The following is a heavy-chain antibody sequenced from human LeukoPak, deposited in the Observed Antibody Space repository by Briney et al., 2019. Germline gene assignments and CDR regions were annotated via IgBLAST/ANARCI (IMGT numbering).Heavy chain of an antibody. J-gene: IGHJ4*02. CDR1: GFTFSSYS. V-gene: IGHV3-48*01. CDR3: ARGHYTIFGVVIYYFDY. D-gene: IGHD3-3*01. CDR2: ISSSSSTI. Sequence: GGSLRLSCAASGFTFSSYSMNWVRQAPGEGLEWVSYISSSSSTIYYADSVKGRFTISRDNAKNSLYLQMNSLRAEDTAVYYCARGHYTIFGVVIYYFDYWGQGTLVTVSS.